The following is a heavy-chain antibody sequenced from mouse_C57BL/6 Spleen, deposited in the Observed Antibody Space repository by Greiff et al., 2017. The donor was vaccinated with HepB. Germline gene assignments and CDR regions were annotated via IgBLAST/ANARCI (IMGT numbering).Heavy chain of an antibody. J-gene: IGHJ3*01. CDR2: IWGDGST. CDR3: ASRGYDEGFAY. CDR1: GFSLTSYG. Sequence: VKVVESGPGLVAPSQSLSITCTVSGFSLTSYGVDWVRQSPGKGLEWLGVIWGDGSTNYNSALKSRLSISKDNSKSQVFLKMNSLQTDDTAMYYCASRGYDEGFAYWGQGTLVTVSA. V-gene: IGHV2-6*01. D-gene: IGHD2-2*01.